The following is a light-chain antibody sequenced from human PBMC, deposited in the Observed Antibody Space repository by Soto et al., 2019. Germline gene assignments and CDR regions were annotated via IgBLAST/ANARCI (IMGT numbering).Light chain of an antibody. J-gene: IGLJ2*01. CDR3: SSYTNNSTLVG. CDR2: DVI. Sequence: QSALTQPASVSGSPGQSITISCTGTSSNVGGYNFVSWYQHHPGKAPTLIIYDVINRPSGVSNRFSASNSGYTASLTISGLQAEDEDDYYCSSYTNNSTLVGFGGGTKLTVL. V-gene: IGLV2-14*03. CDR1: SSNVGGYNF.